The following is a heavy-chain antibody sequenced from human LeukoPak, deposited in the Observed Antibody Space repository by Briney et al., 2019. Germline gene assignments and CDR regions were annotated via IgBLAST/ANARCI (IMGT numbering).Heavy chain of an antibody. J-gene: IGHJ4*02. CDR2: IYSGGST. D-gene: IGHD3-22*01. Sequence: PGGSLRLSCAASGFTVSSNYMSWVRQAPGKGLEWVSVIYSGGSTYYADSVKGRFTISRDNSKNTLYLQMNSLRAEDTAVYYCALPYYYDSSGQGSDYWGQGTLVTGSS. V-gene: IGHV3-53*01. CDR3: ALPYYYDSSGQGSDY. CDR1: GFTVSSNY.